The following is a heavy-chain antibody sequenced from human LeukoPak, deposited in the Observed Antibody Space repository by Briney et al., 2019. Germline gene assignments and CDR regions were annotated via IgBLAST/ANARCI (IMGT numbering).Heavy chain of an antibody. CDR3: ARVITIIRGLDP. CDR1: GGSISSYY. CDR2: IYYSGST. J-gene: IGHJ5*02. Sequence: KPSETLSLTCTVSGGSISSYYWSWIRQPPGKGLEWIGYIYYSGSTNYNPSLKSRVSISVDMSKNQFSLKLTSVTAADTAVYYCARVITIIRGLDPWGQGTLVTVSS. D-gene: IGHD3-10*01. V-gene: IGHV4-59*01.